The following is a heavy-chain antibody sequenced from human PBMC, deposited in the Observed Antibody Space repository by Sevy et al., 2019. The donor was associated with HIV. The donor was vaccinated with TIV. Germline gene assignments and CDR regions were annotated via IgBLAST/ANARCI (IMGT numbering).Heavy chain of an antibody. CDR2: IYTSGNT. D-gene: IGHD3-16*02. CDR1: GGSISSGSYY. CDR3: ARGPPPITFGGVIAFDS. V-gene: IGHV4-61*02. Sequence: SETLSLTCTVSGGSISSGSYYWSWIRQPAGKGLEWIGRIYTSGNTNYNPSLKSRVTMSVDTSKNQFSLKLSSVTAADPAVYYCARGPPPITFGGVIAFDSWGQGTLVTVSS. J-gene: IGHJ4*02.